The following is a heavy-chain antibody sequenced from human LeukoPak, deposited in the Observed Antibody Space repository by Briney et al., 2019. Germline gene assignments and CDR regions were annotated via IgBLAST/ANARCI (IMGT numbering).Heavy chain of an antibody. CDR2: INPNSGGT. Sequence: ASVKVSCKASGYTFTGYYIHWVRQAPGQGLEWMGRINPNSGGTNYAQKFQGRVTMARDTSISTAYMELSRLRSDDTAVYYCASHYYDSSGQHDDWGQGTLVTVSS. CDR3: ASHYYDSSGQHDD. CDR1: GYTFTGYY. V-gene: IGHV1-2*06. D-gene: IGHD3-22*01. J-gene: IGHJ4*02.